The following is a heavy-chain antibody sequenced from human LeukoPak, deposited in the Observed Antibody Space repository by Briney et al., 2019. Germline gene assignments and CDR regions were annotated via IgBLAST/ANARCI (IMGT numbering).Heavy chain of an antibody. J-gene: IGHJ4*02. Sequence: VASVKVSCKASGFTFIDYYMHWVRQAPGQGLEWMGWISAYNGNTNYAQKLQGRVTMTTDTSTSTAYMELRSLRSDDTAVYYCARVLGLAASGYWGQGTLVTVSS. CDR3: ARVLGLAASGY. D-gene: IGHD3-10*01. CDR1: GFTFIDYY. CDR2: ISAYNGNT. V-gene: IGHV1-18*04.